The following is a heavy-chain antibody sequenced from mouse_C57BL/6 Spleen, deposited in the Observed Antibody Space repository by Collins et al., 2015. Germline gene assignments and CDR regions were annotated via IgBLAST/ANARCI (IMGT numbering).Heavy chain of an antibody. J-gene: IGHJ4*01. CDR2: ILPGSGST. D-gene: IGHD3-1*01. V-gene: IGHV1-9*01. CDR3: ARDWGSGYPYAMDY. CDR1: GYTFSSYW. Sequence: QVQLQQSGAELMKPGASVKISCKATGYTFSSYWIEWVKQRPGHGLEWIGEILPGSGSTNYNEKFKGKATFTADTSSNTAYMQLSSLTSEDSAVYYCARDWGSGYPYAMDYWGQGTSVTVSS.